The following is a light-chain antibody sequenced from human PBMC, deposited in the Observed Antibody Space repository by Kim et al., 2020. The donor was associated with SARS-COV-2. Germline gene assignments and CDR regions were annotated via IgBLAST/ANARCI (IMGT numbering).Light chain of an antibody. CDR3: VTWDDSLNGVL. CDR2: SDN. J-gene: IGLJ3*02. Sequence: GQRVTSSCSGSRSNIGSNSVNWYQHLPGTAPKLLIYSDNQRPSGVPDRFSGSKSGTSASLAISGLQSVDEADYYCVTWDDSLNGVLFGGGTKLTVL. V-gene: IGLV1-44*01. CDR1: RSNIGSNS.